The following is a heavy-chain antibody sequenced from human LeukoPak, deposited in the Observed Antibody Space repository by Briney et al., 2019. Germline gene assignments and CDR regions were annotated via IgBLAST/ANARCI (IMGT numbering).Heavy chain of an antibody. CDR3: ARVNCRSSSCYLASYFFDS. J-gene: IGHJ5*01. V-gene: IGHV3-33*01. CDR1: GFTFSSYG. D-gene: IGHD2-2*01. CDR2: IWYDGNNK. Sequence: PGGSLRLSCAASGFTFSSYGMHWVRQAPGKGLEWVAVIWYDGNNKEYADSVKGRFTISRDNSKSTLSLQMNSLRVEDTGMYYCARVNCRSSSCYLASYFFDSWGQGTLVTVSS.